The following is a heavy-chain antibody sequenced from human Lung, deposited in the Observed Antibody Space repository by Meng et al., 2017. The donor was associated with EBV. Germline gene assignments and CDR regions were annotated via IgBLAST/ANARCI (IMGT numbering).Heavy chain of an antibody. CDR2: PNYRSKWNN. CDR1: GDSVCSSNAA. CDR3: ARGATSVFDL. J-gene: IGHJ2*01. V-gene: IGHV6-1*01. Sequence: LQQPGPGLVKPSQTPAPPVVISGDSVCSSNAAWTWNRRSPARGLEWQGRPNYRSKWNNDYAVFVKRRIVINQDTSKHQFSLELNSVTPEDTAVHYCARGATSVFDLWGRGTLVTVSS.